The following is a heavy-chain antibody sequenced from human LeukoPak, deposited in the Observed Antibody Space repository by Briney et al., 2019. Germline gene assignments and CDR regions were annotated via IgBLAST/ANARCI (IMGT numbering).Heavy chain of an antibody. V-gene: IGHV4-34*01. CDR3: ARGRAVAGTDY. CDR1: GGSFSGYY. Sequence: SETLSLTCAVYGGSFSGYYWSWIRQPPGKGLEWIGEINHSGSTNYNPSLKSRVTISVDTSKNQFSLKLSSVTAAGTAVYYCARGRAVAGTDYWGQGTLVTVSS. J-gene: IGHJ4*02. D-gene: IGHD6-19*01. CDR2: INHSGST.